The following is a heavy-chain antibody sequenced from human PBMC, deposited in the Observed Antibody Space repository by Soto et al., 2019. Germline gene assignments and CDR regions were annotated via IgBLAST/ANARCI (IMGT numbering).Heavy chain of an antibody. CDR2: ISSSGSTI. CDR3: ARSSRITIFGVVIIPDYYYGMHV. D-gene: IGHD3-3*01. V-gene: IGHV3-11*01. J-gene: IGHJ6*02. CDR1: GFTFSDYY. Sequence: GGSLRLSCAASGFTFSDYYMSWIRQAPGKGLEWVSYISSSGSTIYYADSVKGRFTISRDNAKNSLYLQMNSLRAEDTAVYYCARSSRITIFGVVIIPDYYYGMHVWGQGTTVTVSS.